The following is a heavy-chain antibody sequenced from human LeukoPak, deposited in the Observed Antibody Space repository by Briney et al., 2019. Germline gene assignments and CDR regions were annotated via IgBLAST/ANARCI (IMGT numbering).Heavy chain of an antibody. D-gene: IGHD6-25*01. Sequence: ASVKVSCKASGYTFTSYDINWVRQATGQGLEWMVWMNPNSGNTGYAQKFQGRVTMTRNTSISTAYMELSSLRSEDTAVFYCARGRLNGYPGYWFDPWGQGTLVTVSS. CDR1: GYTFTSYD. CDR2: MNPNSGNT. J-gene: IGHJ5*02. V-gene: IGHV1-8*01. CDR3: ARGRLNGYPGYWFDP.